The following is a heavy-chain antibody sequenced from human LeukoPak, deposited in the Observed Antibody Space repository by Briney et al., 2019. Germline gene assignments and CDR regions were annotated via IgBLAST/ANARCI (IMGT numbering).Heavy chain of an antibody. CDR1: GYTFTGYY. V-gene: IGHV1-2*02. J-gene: IGHJ6*02. CDR2: INPNSGGT. CDR3: ARDARSLYYYYGMDV. Sequence: ASVKVSCKASGYTFTGYYMHWVRQAPGQGLEWMGWINPNSGGTNYAQKFQGRVTMTWDTSISTAYMELSRLRSDDTAVYYCARDARSLYYYYGMDVWGQGTTVTVSS.